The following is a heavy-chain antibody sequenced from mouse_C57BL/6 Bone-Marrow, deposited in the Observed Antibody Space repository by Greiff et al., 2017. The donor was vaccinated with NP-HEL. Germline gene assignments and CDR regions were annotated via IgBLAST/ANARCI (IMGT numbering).Heavy chain of an antibody. Sequence: EVQLQQSGPGLVKPSQSLSLTCSVTCYSITSGYYWNWIRQFPGNKLEWMGYISYDGSNNYNPSLKNRISITRDTSKNQFFLKLNSVTTEDTATYYCARDQGIYYYFDYWGQGTTLTVSS. CDR1: CYSITSGYY. J-gene: IGHJ2*01. V-gene: IGHV3-6*01. D-gene: IGHD2-1*01. CDR2: ISYDGSN. CDR3: ARDQGIYYYFDY.